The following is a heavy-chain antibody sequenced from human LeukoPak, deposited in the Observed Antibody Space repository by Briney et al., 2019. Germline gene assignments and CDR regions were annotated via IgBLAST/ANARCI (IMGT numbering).Heavy chain of an antibody. CDR3: LVTTRSRGFDY. J-gene: IGHJ4*02. D-gene: IGHD1/OR15-1a*01. V-gene: IGHV3-7*01. Sequence: GGSLRLSCAASGFTFSSYWMSWVRQAPGKGLEWVANIRKDGSVQNYVDSVKGRFTISRDNPKNSVYLQMSSLRAEDTAVYYCLVTTRSRGFDYWGQGTLVTVSS. CDR2: IRKDGSVQ. CDR1: GFTFSSYW.